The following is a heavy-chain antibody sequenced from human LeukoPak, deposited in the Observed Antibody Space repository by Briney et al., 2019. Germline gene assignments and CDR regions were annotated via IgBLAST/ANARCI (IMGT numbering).Heavy chain of an antibody. CDR2: IWYDGSNK. CDR3: ARDSSSSGWSPIDY. Sequence: RGGSLRLSCAASGFIFSSYGMHWVRQAPGKGLEWVAVIWYDGSNKYYADSVKGRFTISRDNSKNTLYLQMNSLRAEDTAVYYCARDSSSSGWSPIDYWGQGTLVTVSS. V-gene: IGHV3-33*01. D-gene: IGHD6-19*01. CDR1: GFIFSSYG. J-gene: IGHJ4*02.